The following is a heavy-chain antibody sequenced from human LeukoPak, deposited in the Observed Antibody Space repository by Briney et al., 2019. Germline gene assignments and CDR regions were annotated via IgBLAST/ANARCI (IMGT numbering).Heavy chain of an antibody. Sequence: GGSLRLSCAASGFTFNDYWMSWVRQAPGKGLEWVASIKQDGGEKRYVDSVKGRFTIPRDNTENSLYLQMNSLGAEDTALYYCARVRLANTPEFFQHWGQGTLVTVSS. CDR3: ARVRLANTPEFFQH. CDR2: IKQDGGEK. D-gene: IGHD3-9*01. CDR1: GFTFNDYW. J-gene: IGHJ1*01. V-gene: IGHV3-7*03.